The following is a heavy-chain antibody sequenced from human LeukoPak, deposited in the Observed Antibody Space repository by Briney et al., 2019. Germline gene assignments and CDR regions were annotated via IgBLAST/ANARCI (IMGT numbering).Heavy chain of an antibody. D-gene: IGHD4/OR15-4a*01. CDR2: INGDGSIT. Sequence: GGSLRLSCAASGFTFGSYWMHWVRQGPGKGLAWVSRINGDGSITNYADSVKGRFTISRDSAKNTLYLQMNSLRAEDTAVYYCGRASTANPPGYWGLGTLVTVSS. V-gene: IGHV3-74*01. CDR3: GRASTANPPGY. CDR1: GFTFGSYW. J-gene: IGHJ4*02.